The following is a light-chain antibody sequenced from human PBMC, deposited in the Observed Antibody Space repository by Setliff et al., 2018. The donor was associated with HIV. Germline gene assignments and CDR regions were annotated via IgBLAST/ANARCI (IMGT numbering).Light chain of an antibody. CDR1: SSDVGSYNF. CDR2: EVS. Sequence: QSALTQPASVSGSPGQSITISCAGTSSDVGSYNFVSWYQQHPGKAPKLIIYEVSKWPSGVSNHFSGSKSGNTASLTISGLQTEDEAEYYCYSYASTGSFVFGTGTKVTV. J-gene: IGLJ1*01. V-gene: IGLV2-23*02. CDR3: YSYASTGSFV.